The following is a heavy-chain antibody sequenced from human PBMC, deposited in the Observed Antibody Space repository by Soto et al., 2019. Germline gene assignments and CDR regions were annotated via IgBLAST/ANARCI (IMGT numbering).Heavy chain of an antibody. Sequence: QVQLVESGGGVVQPGRSLRLSCAASGFAFSTYGMHWVRQAPGKGLEWVAVTTSDGARINYADSVKGRFTISRDNSRTTLYLQMNSLRIDDTAVYYCARENRSREWELPNYWGQGTLVTVSS. CDR2: TTSDGARI. J-gene: IGHJ4*02. V-gene: IGHV3-30*03. CDR1: GFAFSTYG. D-gene: IGHD1-26*01. CDR3: ARENRSREWELPNY.